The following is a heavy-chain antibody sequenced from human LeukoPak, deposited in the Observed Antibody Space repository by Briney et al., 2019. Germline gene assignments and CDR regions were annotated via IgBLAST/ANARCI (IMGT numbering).Heavy chain of an antibody. Sequence: PGGSLRLSCVASGFPFSSYWMTWVRQAPGKGLEWVANIKQDGSKKSYVDSVKGRFTISRDNAKNSLYLQMNSLRAEDTAVYYCARDKGIAVAGRGFDYWGQGTLVTVSS. D-gene: IGHD6-19*01. CDR2: IKQDGSKK. CDR1: GFPFSSYW. V-gene: IGHV3-7*01. J-gene: IGHJ4*02. CDR3: ARDKGIAVAGRGFDY.